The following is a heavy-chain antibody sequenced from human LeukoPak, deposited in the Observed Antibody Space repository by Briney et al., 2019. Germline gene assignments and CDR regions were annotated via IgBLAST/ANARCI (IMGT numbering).Heavy chain of an antibody. V-gene: IGHV3-43*02. CDR2: ISGDGGST. CDR1: GFTFDDYA. Sequence: GGSLRLSCAASGFTFDDYAMHWVRQAPGKGLEWVSLISGDGGSTYYAGSVKGRFTISRDNSKNSLSLQMSSLTTEDTAVYYCAKNRRYYYYGMDVWGQGTTVTVFS. D-gene: IGHD1-14*01. CDR3: AKNRRYYYYGMDV. J-gene: IGHJ6*02.